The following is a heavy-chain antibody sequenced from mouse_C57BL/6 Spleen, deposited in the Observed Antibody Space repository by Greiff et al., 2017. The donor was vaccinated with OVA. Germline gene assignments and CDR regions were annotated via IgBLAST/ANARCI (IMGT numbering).Heavy chain of an antibody. CDR2: IWSGGST. CDR3: ARMRVVGDYFDY. Sequence: VQLVESGPGLVQPSQSLSITCTVSGFSLTSYGVHWVRQSPGKGLEWLGVIWSGGSTDYNAAFISRLSISKDNSKSQVFFKMNRLQADDTAIYYCARMRVVGDYFDYWGQGTTLTVSS. J-gene: IGHJ2*01. CDR1: GFSLTSYG. D-gene: IGHD1-1*01. V-gene: IGHV2-2*01.